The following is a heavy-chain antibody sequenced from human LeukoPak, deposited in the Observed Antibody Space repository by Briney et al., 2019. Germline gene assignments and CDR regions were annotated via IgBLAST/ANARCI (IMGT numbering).Heavy chain of an antibody. V-gene: IGHV4-34*01. CDR3: ARVLAGIGY. D-gene: IGHD2/OR15-2a*01. J-gene: IGHJ4*02. CDR2: INHSGST. CDR1: GGSFSGYY. Sequence: PSETLSLTCAVYGGSFSGYYWSWIRQPPGKGLEWIGEINHSGSTNYNLSLKSRVTISVDTSKNQFSLKLSSVTAADTAVYYCARVLAGIGYWGQGTLVTVSS.